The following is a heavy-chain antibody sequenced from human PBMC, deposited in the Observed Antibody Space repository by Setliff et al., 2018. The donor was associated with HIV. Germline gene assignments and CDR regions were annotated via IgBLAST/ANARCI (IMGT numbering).Heavy chain of an antibody. CDR1: GGSISSSNYY. J-gene: IGHJ1*01. CDR2: FYFTGN. CDR3: ARFPHYTEPKT. V-gene: IGHV4-39*01. Sequence: NPSETLSLTCTVSGGSISSSNYYWGWIRQPPGKGLEWIGSFYFTGNIYNASLKSRVSISVATSKTQFSLKLTSVSAADTAVYYCARFPHYTEPKTWGQGTLVTVSS. D-gene: IGHD4-4*01.